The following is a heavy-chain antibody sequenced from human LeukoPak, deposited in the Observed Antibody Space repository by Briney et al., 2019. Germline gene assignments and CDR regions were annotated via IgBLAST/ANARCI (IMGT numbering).Heavy chain of an antibody. V-gene: IGHV1-46*01. CDR2: VHPSTGST. Sequence: ASVKVSCKASGYTFTSYDIDWVRQAPGQGLEWMGIVHPSTGSTSFTQKFQGRVTMTSDTSTRTVYMELSSLRSEDTAVYYCAREWGLRLAVNPKGMDVWGQGTTVIVSS. J-gene: IGHJ6*02. D-gene: IGHD6-19*01. CDR1: GYTFTSYD. CDR3: AREWGLRLAVNPKGMDV.